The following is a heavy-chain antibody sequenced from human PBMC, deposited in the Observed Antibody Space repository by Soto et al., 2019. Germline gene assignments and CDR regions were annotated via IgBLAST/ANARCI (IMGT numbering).Heavy chain of an antibody. J-gene: IGHJ6*02. Sequence: GGSLRLSCAASGFTFSSYAMHWVRQAPGKGLEWVAVISYDGSNKYYADSVKGRFTISRDNSKNTLYLQMNSLRAEDTAVYYCARDEVVLVPAAIEGAEDHYYYGMDVWGQGTTVTVSS. CDR1: GFTFSSYA. CDR2: ISYDGSNK. CDR3: ARDEVVLVPAAIEGAEDHYYYGMDV. V-gene: IGHV3-30-3*01. D-gene: IGHD2-2*02.